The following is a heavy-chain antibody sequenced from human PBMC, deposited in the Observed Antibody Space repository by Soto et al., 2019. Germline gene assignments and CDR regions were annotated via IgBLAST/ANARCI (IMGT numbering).Heavy chain of an antibody. D-gene: IGHD5-18*01. J-gene: IGHJ5*02. CDR2: SIPIFGTA. CDR3: ARTNTAMVTGWFDP. Sequence: QVQLVQSGAEVKKPGSSVKVSCKASGGTFSSYAISWVRQAPGQGLEWMGGSIPIFGTANYAQKFQGRVTITADESTSTAYMELSSLRSEDTAVYYCARTNTAMVTGWFDPWGQGTLVTVSS. V-gene: IGHV1-69*12. CDR1: GGTFSSYA.